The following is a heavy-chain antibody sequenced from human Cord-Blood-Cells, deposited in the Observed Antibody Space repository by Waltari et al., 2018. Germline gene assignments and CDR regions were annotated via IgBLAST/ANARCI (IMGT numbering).Heavy chain of an antibody. D-gene: IGHD3-3*01. J-gene: IGHJ5*02. CDR3: ARSPTYDFWSGYQPNHNWFDP. CDR1: GYSISSGYY. CDR2: IYHSGST. V-gene: IGHV4-38-2*02. Sequence: QVQLQESGPGLVKPSETLSLPCTVSGYSISSGYYWGWCRQPPGKGLEWIGSIYHSGSTYYNPSLKSRVTISVDTSKNQFSLKLSSVTAADTAVYYCARSPTYDFWSGYQPNHNWFDPWGQGTLVIVSS.